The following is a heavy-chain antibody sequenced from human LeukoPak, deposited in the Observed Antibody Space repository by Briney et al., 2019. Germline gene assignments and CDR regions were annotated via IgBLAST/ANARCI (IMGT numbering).Heavy chain of an antibody. D-gene: IGHD6-6*01. V-gene: IGHV4-59*07. J-gene: IGHJ5*02. Sequence: SDTLSLTCTVSGGPINNSYWTWIRQPTGKGLEWIGHIYYSGSTNYSPSLKSRVTISVDTSKNQFSLKLSSVTAADTAVYYCARLSSLANIAARGRTWLDPWGQGSLVTVSS. CDR3: ARLSSLANIAARGRTWLDP. CDR2: IYYSGST. CDR1: GGPINNSY.